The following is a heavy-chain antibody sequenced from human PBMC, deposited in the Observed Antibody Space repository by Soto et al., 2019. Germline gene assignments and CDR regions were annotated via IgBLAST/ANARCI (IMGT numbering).Heavy chain of an antibody. CDR3: AKERDIVVVPAAMGYGMDV. CDR1: GFTFDDYA. J-gene: IGHJ6*02. Sequence: LRLSCAASGFTFDDYAMHWVRQAPGKGLEWVSGISWNSGSIGYADSVKGRFTISRDNAKNSLYLQMSSLRAEDTALYYCAKERDIVVVPAAMGYGMDVWGQGTTVTVSS. V-gene: IGHV3-9*01. D-gene: IGHD2-2*01. CDR2: ISWNSGSI.